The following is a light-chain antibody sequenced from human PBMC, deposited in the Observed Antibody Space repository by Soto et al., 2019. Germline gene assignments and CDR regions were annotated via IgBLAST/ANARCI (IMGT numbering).Light chain of an antibody. CDR3: KQYNSYSCT. V-gene: IGKV1-5*01. CDR1: QSISSW. Sequence: DIQMTQSPSTLSASLGDRVTITCRASQSISSWLAWYQQKPGKAPKLLIYDASSLESGVPSRFSRTGLGTEFTLTIGSLQPDDFATYYCKQYNSYSCTFGKGTKVEIX. CDR2: DAS. J-gene: IGKJ1*01.